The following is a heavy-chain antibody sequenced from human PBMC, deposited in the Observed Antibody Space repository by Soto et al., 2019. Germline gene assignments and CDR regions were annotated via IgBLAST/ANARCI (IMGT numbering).Heavy chain of an antibody. V-gene: IGHV4-31*03. CDR3: ARERNYDSSGYSYYYGMDV. Sequence: QVQLQESGPGLVKPSQTLSLTCTVSGGSISSGGYYWSWIRQHPGKGLEWIGYIYYSGSTYYNPSLKSRVNISVDTSKNQFSLKLSSVTAADKDVYYCARERNYDSSGYSYYYGMDVWGQGTTVTVSS. J-gene: IGHJ6*02. CDR2: IYYSGST. D-gene: IGHD3-22*01. CDR1: GGSISSGGYY.